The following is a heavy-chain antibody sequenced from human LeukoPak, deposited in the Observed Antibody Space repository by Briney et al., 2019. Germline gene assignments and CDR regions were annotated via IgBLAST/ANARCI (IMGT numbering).Heavy chain of an antibody. V-gene: IGHV3-11*04. CDR2: MRSSGSTI. J-gene: IGHJ4*02. Sequence: GGSLRLSCAASGLTFSDYYMNWIRQAPGKGLEWIASMRSSGSTIKYADSVKGRFTISRDNAKNSLFLQMNSLRAEDTAVYYCARDGGYSGYDGGFSYFDYWGQGTLVTVSS. D-gene: IGHD5-12*01. CDR1: GLTFSDYY. CDR3: ARDGGYSGYDGGFSYFDY.